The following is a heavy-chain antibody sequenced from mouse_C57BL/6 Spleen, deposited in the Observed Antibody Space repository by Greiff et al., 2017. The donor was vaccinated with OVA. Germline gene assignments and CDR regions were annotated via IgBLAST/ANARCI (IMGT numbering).Heavy chain of an antibody. CDR1: GINIKNTY. V-gene: IGHV14-3*01. CDR3: AREVVSNFWPMDY. Sequence: VQLQQSVAELVRPGASVKLSCTASGINIKNTYMHWVKQRPEQGLEWIGRIDPANGNTKYAPKFQGKSTITADTSSNTAYLQLSSLTSEDTAIYCCAREVVSNFWPMDYWGQGTSVTVSS. D-gene: IGHD1-1*02. CDR2: IDPANGNT. J-gene: IGHJ4*01.